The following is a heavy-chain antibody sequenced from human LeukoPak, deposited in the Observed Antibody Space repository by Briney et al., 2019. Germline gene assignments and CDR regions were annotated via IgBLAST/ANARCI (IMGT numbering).Heavy chain of an antibody. D-gene: IGHD3-3*01. Sequence: ASVKVSCKASGYTFTSYDINWVRQATGQGLEWMGWMNPNSGNTGYAQKFQGRVTMTRNTSISTAYMELSSLRSEDTAVYYCARRGKSKSITIFGVVTGYMDVWGKGTTVTVSS. J-gene: IGHJ6*03. CDR3: ARRGKSKSITIFGVVTGYMDV. CDR1: GYTFTSYD. V-gene: IGHV1-8*01. CDR2: MNPNSGNT.